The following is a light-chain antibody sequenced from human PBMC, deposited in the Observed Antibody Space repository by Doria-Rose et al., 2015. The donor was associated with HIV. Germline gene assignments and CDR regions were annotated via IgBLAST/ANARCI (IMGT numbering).Light chain of an antibody. CDR3: QQYYDTPS. Sequence: DIRLTQSPESLGMSLGERATLNCKSNQSLLCTSKNYLAWYQQKPGQPPKLLIYWASTRQSGVPARFSGSGSGTDFTHTISSLEAEDVAVYYCQQYYDTPSFGPGTTADIK. V-gene: IGKV4-1*01. CDR2: WAS. J-gene: IGKJ3*01. CDR1: QSLLCTSKNY.